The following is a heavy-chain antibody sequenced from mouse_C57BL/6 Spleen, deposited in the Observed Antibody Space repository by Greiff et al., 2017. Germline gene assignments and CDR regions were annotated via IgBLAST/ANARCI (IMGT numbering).Heavy chain of an antibody. J-gene: IGHJ2*01. CDR1: GYTFTDYE. V-gene: IGHV1-15*01. D-gene: IGHD2-4*01. CDR3: TRGGYDSLDY. Sequence: VQLVESGAELVRPGASVTLSCKASGYTFTDYEMHWVKQTPVHGLEWIGAIDPETGGTAYNQKFKGKAILTADKSSSTAYMELRSLTSEDSAVYYCTRGGYDSLDYWGQGTTLTVSS. CDR2: IDPETGGT.